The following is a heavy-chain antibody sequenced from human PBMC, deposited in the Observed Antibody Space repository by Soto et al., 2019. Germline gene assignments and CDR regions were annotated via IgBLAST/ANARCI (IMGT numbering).Heavy chain of an antibody. CDR1: GDSISNLDYF. CDR3: ARGRYCLTGRCFPNWFDS. V-gene: IGHV4-30-4*01. Sequence: LSVTCSVSGDSISNLDYFWAWIRQPPGQALEYIGYIYKSATTYYNPSFESRVAISIDTSKSQFSLNVTSVTAADTAVYFCARGRYCLTGRCFPNWFDSWGQGALVTVSS. CDR2: IYKSATT. J-gene: IGHJ5*01. D-gene: IGHD7-27*01.